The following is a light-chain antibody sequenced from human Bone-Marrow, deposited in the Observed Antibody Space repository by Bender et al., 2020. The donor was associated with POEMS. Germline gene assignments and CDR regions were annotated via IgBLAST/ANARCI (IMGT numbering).Light chain of an antibody. Sequence: QSALTQPASVSGSPGQSLTISCTGISSDYVSWYQQHPDTAPKLIIYEVSNRPSGVSDRFSGSKSGNTASLTISGLQAEDEADYFCCSYAGNRPLVFGGGTKLTVL. CDR2: EVS. V-gene: IGLV2-23*02. CDR3: CSYAGNRPLV. CDR1: SSDY. J-gene: IGLJ3*02.